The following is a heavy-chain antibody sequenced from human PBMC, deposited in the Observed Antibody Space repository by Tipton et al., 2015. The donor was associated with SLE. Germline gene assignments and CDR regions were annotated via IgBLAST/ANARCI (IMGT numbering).Heavy chain of an antibody. Sequence: TLSLTCAVSAYSISTGYHWGWIRQPPGKGLEWIASIHHSGNTYYNPSLKSRVTISVDTSKNQFFLELRSVTAADTAVYYCARGRGSGYYRYFDYWGQGALVTVSS. V-gene: IGHV4-38-2*01. CDR3: ARGRGSGYYRYFDY. D-gene: IGHD5-12*01. CDR2: IHHSGNT. CDR1: AYSISTGYH. J-gene: IGHJ4*02.